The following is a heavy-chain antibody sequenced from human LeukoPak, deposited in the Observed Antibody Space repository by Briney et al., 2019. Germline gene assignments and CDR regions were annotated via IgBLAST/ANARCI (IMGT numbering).Heavy chain of an antibody. CDR2: INPNSGGT. D-gene: IGHD3-10*01. CDR3: ARARITMVRGVIPYFDY. J-gene: IGHJ4*02. V-gene: IGHV1-2*02. Sequence: ASVKVSCKASGYTFTGYYMHWVRQAPGQGLEWMGWINPNSGGTNYAQKFQGRVTMTRDTSTSTVYMELSSLRSEDTAVYYCARARITMVRGVIPYFDYWGQGTLVTVSS. CDR1: GYTFTGYY.